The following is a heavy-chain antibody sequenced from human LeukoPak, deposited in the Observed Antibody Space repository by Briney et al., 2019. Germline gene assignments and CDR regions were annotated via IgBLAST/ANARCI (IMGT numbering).Heavy chain of an antibody. CDR2: INHSGST. Sequence: PSETLSLTCPVYGGSFSGYYWSWIRQPPGKGLEWIGEINHSGSTNYNPSLKSRVTIPVDTSKNQFSLKLSSVTAADTAVYYCADLFTFFVYRGEGNLGTVSS. J-gene: IGHJ4*02. D-gene: IGHD2/OR15-2a*01. CDR3: ADLFTFFVY. V-gene: IGHV4-34*01. CDR1: GGSFSGYY.